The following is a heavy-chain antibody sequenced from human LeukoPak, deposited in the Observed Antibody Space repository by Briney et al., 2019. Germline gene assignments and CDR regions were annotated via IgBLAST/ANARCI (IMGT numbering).Heavy chain of an antibody. CDR1: GYTFTGYY. Sequence: ASVKVSCKASGYTFTGYYMHWVRPAPGHGLAWVGWINPNSGGTNYAQKFQGRVTMTRDTSISTAYMELSRLRSDDTAVYYCARGITMIVVAPGGYWGQGTLVTVSS. D-gene: IGHD3-22*01. V-gene: IGHV1-2*02. CDR2: INPNSGGT. J-gene: IGHJ4*02. CDR3: ARGITMIVVAPGGY.